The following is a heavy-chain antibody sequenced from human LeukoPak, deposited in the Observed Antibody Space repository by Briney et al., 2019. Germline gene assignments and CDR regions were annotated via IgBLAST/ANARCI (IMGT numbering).Heavy chain of an antibody. CDR2: IYYSGST. CDR1: GGSISSYY. V-gene: IGHV4-59*01. Sequence: PSETLSLTCTVSGGSISSYYWSWIRQPPGKGLEGIGYIYYSGSTNYNPSLKSRVTISVDTSKNQFSLKLSSVTAADTAVYYCARDPTMIGLGDAFDIWGQGTMVTVSS. CDR3: ARDPTMIGLGDAFDI. D-gene: IGHD3-22*01. J-gene: IGHJ3*02.